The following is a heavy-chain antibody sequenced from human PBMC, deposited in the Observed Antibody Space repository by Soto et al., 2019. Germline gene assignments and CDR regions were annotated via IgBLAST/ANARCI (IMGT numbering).Heavy chain of an antibody. CDR2: IIPILGIA. CDR1: GGTFSSYT. CDR3: ASRYYDILTGYDSEYYYMDV. V-gene: IGHV1-69*02. J-gene: IGHJ6*03. D-gene: IGHD3-9*01. Sequence: QVPLVQSGAEVKKPGSSVKVSCKASGGTFSSYTISWVRQAPGQGLEWMGRIIPILGIANYAQKFQGRVTITADKSTSTAYMELSSLRSEDTAVYYCASRYYDILTGYDSEYYYMDVWGKGTTVTVSS.